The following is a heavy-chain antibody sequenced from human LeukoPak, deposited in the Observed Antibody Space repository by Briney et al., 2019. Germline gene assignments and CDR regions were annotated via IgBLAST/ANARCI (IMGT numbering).Heavy chain of an antibody. CDR2: TNPMLRSA. V-gene: IGHV1-69*05. CDR1: GGTFNTYV. D-gene: IGHD3-3*01. J-gene: IGHJ4*02. Sequence: ASVKVSCKASGGTFNTYVISWVRQTPGQGLEWMGGTNPMLRSANYAQQFQGRVTITTDESTSTAYMELSSLRSEDTAVYYCARESDFWSGYHIWGQGTLVTVSS. CDR3: ARESDFWSGYHI.